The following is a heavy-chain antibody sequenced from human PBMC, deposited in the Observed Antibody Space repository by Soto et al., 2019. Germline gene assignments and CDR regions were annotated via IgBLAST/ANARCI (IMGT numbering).Heavy chain of an antibody. CDR1: GYTFTGYY. V-gene: IGHV1-2*04. D-gene: IGHD2-2*01. J-gene: IGHJ5*02. Sequence: QVQLVQSGAEVKKPGASVKVSCKASGYTFTGYYMHWVRQAPGQGLEWMGWINPNSGGTNYEQKFQGWVTMTRDTSISTAYMELSRLRSDDTAVYYCARAPRMVPADADTDWFDPWGQGTLVTVSS. CDR3: ARAPRMVPADADTDWFDP. CDR2: INPNSGGT.